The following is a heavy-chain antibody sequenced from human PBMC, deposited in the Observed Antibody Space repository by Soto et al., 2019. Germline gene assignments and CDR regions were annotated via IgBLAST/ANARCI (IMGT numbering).Heavy chain of an antibody. CDR3: TRQLLWFGEFMS. J-gene: IGHJ4*02. Sequence: EVQLVESGGGLVQPGGSLKLSCAASGFTFSGSAMHWVRQASGKGLEWVGRIRSKANSYATAYAASVKGRFTISRDDSTNTAYLQMNSLKTEDTAVYYCTRQLLWFGEFMSWGQGTLVTVTS. CDR2: IRSKANSYAT. CDR1: GFTFSGSA. D-gene: IGHD3-10*01. V-gene: IGHV3-73*01.